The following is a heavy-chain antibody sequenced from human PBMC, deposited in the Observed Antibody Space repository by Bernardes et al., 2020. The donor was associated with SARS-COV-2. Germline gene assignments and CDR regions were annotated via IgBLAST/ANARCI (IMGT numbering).Heavy chain of an antibody. J-gene: IGHJ6*02. CDR2: IYSGGTT. CDR3: AGSSCGRDCYIGGLRSWDYGMDV. D-gene: IGHD2-21*02. Sequence: SETLSLTCSVSGGSISNSNYYWGWIRQPPGKGLEWIGSIYSGGTTYYNPSLQRRVTKSLDTSKNQFSLRLTSVTAADTAVYYCAGSSCGRDCYIGGLRSWDYGMDVWGQGTTVTVSS. CDR1: GGSISNSNYY. V-gene: IGHV4-39*01.